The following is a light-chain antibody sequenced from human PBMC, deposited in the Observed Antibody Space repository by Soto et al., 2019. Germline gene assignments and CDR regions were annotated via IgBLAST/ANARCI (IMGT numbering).Light chain of an antibody. CDR1: QSVSSSY. CDR3: QQYGSSPVT. J-gene: IGKJ3*01. Sequence: EIVLTQSPGTLSLSPGERATLSCRASQSVSSSYLAWYQQKSGQTPRLLFDGASSRATGIPDRFSGSGSGTDFTLTISRLEPEDVAVYYCQQYGSSPVTFGPGTKVDIK. V-gene: IGKV3-20*01. CDR2: GAS.